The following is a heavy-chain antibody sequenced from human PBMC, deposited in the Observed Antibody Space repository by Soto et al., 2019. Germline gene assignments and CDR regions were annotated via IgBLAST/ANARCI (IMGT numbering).Heavy chain of an antibody. CDR1: GYTFTSYA. J-gene: IGHJ4*02. D-gene: IGHD2-15*01. CDR2: INAGTGNT. Sequence: QVQLVQSGAEVKKAGASVKVSCKASGYTFTSYAVHWVRQAPGQSLEWMGWINAGTGNTKYSQKFQGRVTISRDTTASTVFIELSSLKSEDTAVYYCARGCSGGSCYIFEYWGQGTLVTVSS. V-gene: IGHV1-3*01. CDR3: ARGCSGGSCYIFEY.